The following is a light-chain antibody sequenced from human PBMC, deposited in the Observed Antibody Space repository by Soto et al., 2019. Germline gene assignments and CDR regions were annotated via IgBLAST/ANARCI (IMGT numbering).Light chain of an antibody. J-gene: IGKJ4*01. V-gene: IGKV3-20*01. Sequence: EIVLTQSPGTLSLSPGERATLSCRASQSVSSSYLAWYQQKPGQAPRLLIYVASSRATGIPDRFSGRGSGTVFPLSMSRLEPEDFSVYYCQQYGISPLTFGGGTKVEIK. CDR3: QQYGISPLT. CDR1: QSVSSSY. CDR2: VAS.